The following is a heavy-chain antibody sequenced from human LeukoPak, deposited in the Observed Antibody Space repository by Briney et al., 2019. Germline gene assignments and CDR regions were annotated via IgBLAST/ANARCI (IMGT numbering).Heavy chain of an antibody. J-gene: IGHJ4*02. CDR2: ISSSSSYI. D-gene: IGHD4-23*01. Sequence: GGSLTLSFSASRFIFSRYSLNWLRQAPGKGLEWVSSISSSSSYIYYADSVKGRFTISRDNAKNSLYLQMNSLRAEDTAVYYCARDSTVVTHWGQGTLVTVSS. CDR3: ARDSTVVTH. V-gene: IGHV3-21*01. CDR1: RFIFSRYS.